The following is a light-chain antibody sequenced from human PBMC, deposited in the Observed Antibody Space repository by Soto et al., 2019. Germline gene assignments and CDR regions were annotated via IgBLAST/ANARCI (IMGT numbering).Light chain of an antibody. CDR1: QTISTW. J-gene: IGKJ2*01. CDR3: QQYDNYST. V-gene: IGKV1-5*01. Sequence: IHMTQSPSALSASAGDRVPITCRARQTISTWLAWYQQKPGTAPKLLIYPASSLESGVPSRFSGSGSGTEFTLTISSLQPDDVATYYCQQYDNYSTFGQGTRLEIK. CDR2: PAS.